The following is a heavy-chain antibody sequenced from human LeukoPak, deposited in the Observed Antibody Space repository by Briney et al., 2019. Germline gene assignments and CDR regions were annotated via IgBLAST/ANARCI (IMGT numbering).Heavy chain of an antibody. V-gene: IGHV3-53*01. D-gene: IGHD2-15*01. Sequence: PGGSLRLSCAVSGFTVSSNYMTWVRQAPGKGLEWVSIIYSAGNTYYADSVKGRFTISRDNSKNTLYLQMNSLRAEDTAVYYCSGQRRYCSGDNCYSGLDSWGQGTLVTVSS. CDR2: IYSAGNT. J-gene: IGHJ4*02. CDR1: GFTVSSNY. CDR3: SGQRRYCSGDNCYSGLDS.